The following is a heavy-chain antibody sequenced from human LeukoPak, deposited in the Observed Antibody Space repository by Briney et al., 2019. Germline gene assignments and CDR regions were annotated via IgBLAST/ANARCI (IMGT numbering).Heavy chain of an antibody. CDR3: ARMSHYYYMDV. CDR1: GYIFSNYW. V-gene: IGHV5-51*01. CDR2: IYPGDSDT. J-gene: IGHJ6*03. Sequence: GESLKISCKGSGYIFSNYWIAWVRQLPGKGLEWMGIIYPGDSDTRYSPSFQGQVTISADKSISTAYLQWSSLKASDTAMYYCARMSHYYYMDVWGKGTTVTISS.